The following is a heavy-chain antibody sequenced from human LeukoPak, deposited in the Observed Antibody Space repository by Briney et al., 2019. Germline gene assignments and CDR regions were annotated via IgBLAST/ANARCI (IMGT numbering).Heavy chain of an antibody. CDR1: GYTFTSYG. D-gene: IGHD2-2*01. J-gene: IGHJ4*02. CDR2: ISAYNGNT. Sequence: ASVKVSCKASGYTFTSYGISWVRQAPGQGLEWMGWISAYNGNTNYAQKLQGRVTMTTDTSTSTAYMELRSLRSDDTAVYYCARDEVVPAATYYFDYWGQGTLVTVSS. CDR3: ARDEVVPAATYYFDY. V-gene: IGHV1-18*01.